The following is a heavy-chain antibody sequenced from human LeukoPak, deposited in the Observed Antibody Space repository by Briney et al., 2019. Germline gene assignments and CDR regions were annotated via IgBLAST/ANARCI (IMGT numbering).Heavy chain of an antibody. V-gene: IGHV1-18*01. J-gene: IGHJ5*02. CDR2: ISAYNGNT. CDR3: ARETLRIAAGSFDP. CDR1: GYTFTCYG. D-gene: IGHD6-13*01. Sequence: ASVKVSCKASGYTFTCYGISWVRQAPGQGLEWMGWISAYNGNTNYAQKLQGRVTMTTDTSASTAYMELRSLRSDDTAVYYCARETLRIAAGSFDPWGQGTLVTVSS.